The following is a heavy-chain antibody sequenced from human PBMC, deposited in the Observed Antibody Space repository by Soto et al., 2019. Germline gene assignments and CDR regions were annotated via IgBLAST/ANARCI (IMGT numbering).Heavy chain of an antibody. V-gene: IGHV4-59*08. CDR2: IYYSGST. J-gene: IGHJ4*02. D-gene: IGHD3-10*01. Sequence: SDTLSLTCTVSGGSISSYYWSWIRQPPGKGLEWIGYIYYSGSTNYNPSLKSRVTISVDTSKNQFSLKLNSMTAADTAVYYCARHNYGSGSTYFDYWGQGTLVNVSS. CDR1: GGSISSYY. CDR3: ARHNYGSGSTYFDY.